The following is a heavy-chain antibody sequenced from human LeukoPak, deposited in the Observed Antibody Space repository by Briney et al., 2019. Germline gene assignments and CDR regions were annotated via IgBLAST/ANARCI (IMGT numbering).Heavy chain of an antibody. Sequence: GASVNVSCKASGGTFSSHAISWVRQAPGQGLEWMGGIIPIFGTANYGQKFQGRVTITTDESTSTAYMELRSPRSEDTAVYYCARVRVYDYLTGQRKFYYYYYMDVWGKGTTVTVSS. CDR2: IIPIFGTA. CDR1: GGTFSSHA. D-gene: IGHD3-9*01. CDR3: ARVRVYDYLTGQRKFYYYYYMDV. J-gene: IGHJ6*03. V-gene: IGHV1-69*05.